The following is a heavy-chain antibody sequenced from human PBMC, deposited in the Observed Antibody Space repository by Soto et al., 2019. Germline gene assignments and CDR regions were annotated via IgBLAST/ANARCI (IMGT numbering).Heavy chain of an antibody. CDR2: ISGSGGST. CDR3: AKNQGVELGPLATVDWFDP. CDR1: GLTLSRDA. J-gene: IGHJ5*02. D-gene: IGHD2-21*01. V-gene: IGHV3-23*01. Sequence: VGCLRPSCAPSGLTLSRDALSWVRQAPLHVLDWVSSISGSGGSTYYADSVKGRFTISRDNSKSTVYLELNNLSAEDTAGYHCAKNQGVELGPLATVDWFDPWGQGSVVPVSS.